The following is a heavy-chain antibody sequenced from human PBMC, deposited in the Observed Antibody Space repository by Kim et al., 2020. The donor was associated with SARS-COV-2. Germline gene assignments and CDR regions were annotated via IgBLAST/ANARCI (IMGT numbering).Heavy chain of an antibody. CDR1: GYTFTSYG. CDR3: ARSVRAIYLDY. CDR2: ISAYGSNT. V-gene: IGHV1-18*01. J-gene: IGHJ4*02. Sequence: ASVKVSCKSSGYTFTSYGISWVRQAPGQGLEWMGWISAYGSNTKYAQKLQGRVTMTTDTSTSTAYMELRRLRSDDTAVYYCARSVRAIYLDYWGQGTLVTVSA. D-gene: IGHD2-2*01.